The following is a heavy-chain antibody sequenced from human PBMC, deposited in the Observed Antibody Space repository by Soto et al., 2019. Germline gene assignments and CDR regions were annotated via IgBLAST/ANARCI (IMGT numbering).Heavy chain of an antibody. CDR1: GGPISSGGYY. CDR3: ARDAEYYDFRMDV. V-gene: IGHV4-31*03. CDR2: IYYSGST. Sequence: SETLSLTCTVSGGPISSGGYYWSWIRQHPGKGLEWIGYIYYSGSTYYNPSLKSRVTISVDTSKNQFSLKLSSVTAADTAVYYCARDAEYYDFRMDVWGQGTTVTVSS. D-gene: IGHD3-3*01. J-gene: IGHJ6*02.